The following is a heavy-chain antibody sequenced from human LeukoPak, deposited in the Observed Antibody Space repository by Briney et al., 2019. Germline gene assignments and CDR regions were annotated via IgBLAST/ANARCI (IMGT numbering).Heavy chain of an antibody. Sequence: PSETLSLTCAVYGGSFSGYYWIWIRQPPGKGLEWIGEINHSGSTNYNPSLKSRVTISVDTSKNQFSLKLSSVTAADTAVYYCARAGFALAPHRGTPFDYWGQGTLLIVST. CDR3: ARAGFALAPHRGTPFDY. D-gene: IGHD6-6*01. V-gene: IGHV4-34*01. J-gene: IGHJ4*02. CDR1: GGSFSGYY. CDR2: INHSGST.